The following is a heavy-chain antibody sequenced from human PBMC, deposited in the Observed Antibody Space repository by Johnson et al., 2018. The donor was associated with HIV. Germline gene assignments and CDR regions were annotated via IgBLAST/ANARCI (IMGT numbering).Heavy chain of an antibody. D-gene: IGHD3-16*01. CDR1: GFTFSSYG. J-gene: IGHJ3*02. CDR3: ATCSDQVLLGGDVFDI. Sequence: QVQLVESGGGVVQPGRSLRLSCAASGFTFSSYGMHWVRQAPGKGLEWVAVIWYDGSNKYYAESVKGRFTISRDNAKNSLYLQMNSLRAEDTALYYCATCSDQVLLGGDVFDIWGQGTMVTVSS. V-gene: IGHV3-33*03. CDR2: IWYDGSNK.